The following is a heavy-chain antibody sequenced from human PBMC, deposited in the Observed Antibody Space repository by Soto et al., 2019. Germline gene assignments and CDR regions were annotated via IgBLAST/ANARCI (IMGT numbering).Heavy chain of an antibody. CDR3: ARGPLLRGRGEPDY. Sequence: QVQLQQWGAGLLKPSETLSLTCAVYGGSFSGYYWSWIRQPPGKGLEWIGEINHSGSTNYNPSLKSRVTISVDTSKNQFSLKLSSVTAADTAVYYCARGPLLRGRGEPDYWGQGTLVTVSS. D-gene: IGHD3-22*01. V-gene: IGHV4-34*01. J-gene: IGHJ4*02. CDR1: GGSFSGYY. CDR2: INHSGST.